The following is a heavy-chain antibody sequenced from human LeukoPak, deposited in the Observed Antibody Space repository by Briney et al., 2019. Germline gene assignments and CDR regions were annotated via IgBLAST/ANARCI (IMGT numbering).Heavy chain of an antibody. Sequence: PSETLSLTCTVSGRSISSSSYSWGWIRKPPGEGLEWIGSIYYTGSTYYNPSVQSQVTISVDQSKNEFYLKLSSVSAPDTGVYYCARLHYDGNYGYYYYYMDVWGKGTTVTISS. CDR1: GRSISSSSYS. D-gene: IGHD4-23*01. CDR3: ARLHYDGNYGYYYYYMDV. V-gene: IGHV4-39*01. J-gene: IGHJ6*03. CDR2: IYYTGST.